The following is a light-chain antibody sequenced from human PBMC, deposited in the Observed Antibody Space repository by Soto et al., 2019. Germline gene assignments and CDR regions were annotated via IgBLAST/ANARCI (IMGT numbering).Light chain of an antibody. Sequence: DIVMTQSPLSLPVIPGEPASISCRSSQSLLHITGYNYLAWYLQRPGQSPQLLIYLGFTRASGVPDRFSCSGSDTDFTLKISRVEAEDVGVYYCMQALQTPWTFGQGTKVEIK. CDR3: MQALQTPWT. CDR2: LGF. CDR1: QSLLHITGYNY. J-gene: IGKJ1*01. V-gene: IGKV2-28*01.